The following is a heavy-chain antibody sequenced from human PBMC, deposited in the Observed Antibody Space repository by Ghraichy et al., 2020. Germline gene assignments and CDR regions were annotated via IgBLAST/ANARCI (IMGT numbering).Heavy chain of an antibody. Sequence: GGSLRLSCAASNFVFSTYGMHWVRQAPGKGLEWVAFIHYDESIKLYVDSVKGRFTISRDNSKHILYLQMNSLRPEDTAMYYCVKDKWDLPIWGQETMVSVSS. CDR3: VKDKWDLPI. CDR2: IHYDESIK. CDR1: NFVFSTYG. D-gene: IGHD1-26*01. J-gene: IGHJ3*01. V-gene: IGHV3-30*02.